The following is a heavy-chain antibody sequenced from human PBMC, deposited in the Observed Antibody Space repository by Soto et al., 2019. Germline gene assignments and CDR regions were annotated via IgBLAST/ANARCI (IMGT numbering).Heavy chain of an antibody. CDR2: IKQDGSEK. CDR1: GFTFSSYW. V-gene: IGHV3-7*01. J-gene: IGHJ6*02. CDR3: ARDLGSLYYYYYYGMDV. D-gene: IGHD7-27*01. Sequence: EVQLVESGGGLVQPGGSLRLSCAASGFTFSSYWMSWVRQAPGKGLEWVANIKQDGSEKYYVDSVKGRFTISRDNAKNSLYLQMNSLRAEDTAVYYCARDLGSLYYYYYYGMDVWGQGTTVTVSS.